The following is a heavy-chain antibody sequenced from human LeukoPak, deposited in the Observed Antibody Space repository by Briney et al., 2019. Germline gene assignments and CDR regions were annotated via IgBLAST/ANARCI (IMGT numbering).Heavy chain of an antibody. Sequence: SETLSLTCTVSGGSISSGGYYWSWIRQHPGKGLEWIGYIYYSGSTYYNPSLKSRVTISVDTSKNQFSLKLSSVTAADTAVYYCARDPSTIFYYFDYWGQGTLVTVSS. CDR2: IYYSGST. D-gene: IGHD3-3*01. V-gene: IGHV4-31*03. CDR3: ARDPSTIFYYFDY. J-gene: IGHJ4*02. CDR1: GGSISSGGYY.